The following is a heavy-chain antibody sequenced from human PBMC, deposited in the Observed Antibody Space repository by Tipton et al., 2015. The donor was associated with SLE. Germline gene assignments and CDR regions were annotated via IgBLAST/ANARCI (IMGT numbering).Heavy chain of an antibody. J-gene: IGHJ4*02. CDR3: ASPRTGYSNYVFDY. Sequence: TLSLTCTVSGGSIRSYYWTWIRQPPGKRLEWIAYIYHSGITNYNPSLQSRVTISVDTSKNQFSLKLSSVTAADTAVYYCASPRTGYSNYVFDYWGQGTLVTVSS. CDR1: GGSIRSYY. CDR2: IYHSGIT. D-gene: IGHD4-11*01. V-gene: IGHV4-59*07.